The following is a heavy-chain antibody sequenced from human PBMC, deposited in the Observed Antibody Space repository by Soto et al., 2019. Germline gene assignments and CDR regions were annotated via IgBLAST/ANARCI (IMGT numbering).Heavy chain of an antibody. CDR1: GFTFSDYY. CDR3: ARSGDNYNVLDY. J-gene: IGHJ4*02. Sequence: QVQLVESGGGLVKPGGSLRLSCVASGFTFSDYYMSWVRQAPGKGLEWLSYSSNSGTYTKYAGSVKGRFSISRDNAKNSLYLQTNSLRGEDTAIYYCARSGDNYNVLDYWGQGTPVTVSS. CDR2: SSNSGTYT. V-gene: IGHV3-11*06. D-gene: IGHD3-10*02.